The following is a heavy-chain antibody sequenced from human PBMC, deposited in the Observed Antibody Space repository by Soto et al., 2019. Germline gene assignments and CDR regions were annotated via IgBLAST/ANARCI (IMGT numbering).Heavy chain of an antibody. CDR3: AGGGIPNDY. CDR1: GYTFTNFG. V-gene: IGHV1-18*01. CDR2: ISAYNGNT. J-gene: IGHJ4*02. D-gene: IGHD2-15*01. Sequence: QVQLVQSGAEVKKPGASVKVSCKASGYTFTNFGISGVRQAPGQGLEWMGWISAYNGNTNYAQNFQGRVTMTKDTSKRPAYMELRILSSAETAESNGAGGGIPNDYWGQGTLVTVSS.